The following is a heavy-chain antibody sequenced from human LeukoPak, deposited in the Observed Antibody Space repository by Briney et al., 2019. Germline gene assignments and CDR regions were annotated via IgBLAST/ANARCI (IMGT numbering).Heavy chain of an antibody. V-gene: IGHV4-59*08. CDR3: ARHPELYFFDY. J-gene: IGHJ4*02. D-gene: IGHD3-10*01. Sequence: SETLSLTCTVSGPSISSYYWSGIRQPPGKGLEWIGYISYSGSTNYNPSLKSRVTISADTSKNQVSLTLSSVTAADTAVYYCARHPELYFFDYWGQGTLVTVSS. CDR2: ISYSGST. CDR1: GPSISSYY.